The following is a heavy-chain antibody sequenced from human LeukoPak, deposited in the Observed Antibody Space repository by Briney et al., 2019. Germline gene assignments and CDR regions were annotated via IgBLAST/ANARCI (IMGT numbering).Heavy chain of an antibody. CDR1: GYTFTSYG. D-gene: IGHD4-23*01. CDR2: INPNSGGT. CDR3: ARDEHGGAFDI. V-gene: IGHV1-2*06. Sequence: ASVKVSCKASGYTFTSYGISWVRQAPGQGLEWMGRINPNSGGTNYAQKFQGRVTMTRDTSISTAYMELSRLRSDDTAVYYCARDEHGGAFDIWGQGTMVTVSS. J-gene: IGHJ3*02.